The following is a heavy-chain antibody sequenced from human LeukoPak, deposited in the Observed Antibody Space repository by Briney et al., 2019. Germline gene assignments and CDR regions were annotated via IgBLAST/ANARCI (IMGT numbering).Heavy chain of an antibody. CDR2: IYYSGST. CDR3: ARSAGYAFDI. Sequence: SETLSLTCTVSGGSISSYYWSWIRQPPGKGLEWIGYIYYSGSTNYNPSLKSRVTISVDTSKNQFSLKLSSVTAADTAVYYCARSAGYAFDIWGQGTMVTVSS. V-gene: IGHV4-59*01. J-gene: IGHJ3*02. CDR1: GGSISSYY.